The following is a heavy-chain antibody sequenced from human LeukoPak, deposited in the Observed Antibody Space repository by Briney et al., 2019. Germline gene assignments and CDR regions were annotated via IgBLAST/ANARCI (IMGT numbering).Heavy chain of an antibody. CDR3: AKDQAYCSGGSCYHYFDY. V-gene: IGHV3-23*01. J-gene: IGHJ4*02. D-gene: IGHD2-15*01. CDR2: ISGSGGST. Sequence: GSLRLSCAASGFTFSSYAMSWVRQAPGKVLGWVSAISGSGGSTYYADSVKGRFTISRDNSKNTLYLQMNSLRAEDTAVYYCAKDQAYCSGGSCYHYFDYWGQGTLVTVSS. CDR1: GFTFSSYA.